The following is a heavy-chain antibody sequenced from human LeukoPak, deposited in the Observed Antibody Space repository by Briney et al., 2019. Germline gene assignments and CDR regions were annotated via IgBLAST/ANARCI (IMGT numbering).Heavy chain of an antibody. Sequence: PGGSLRLSCAASGFSFSIYAMSWVRQAPGKGLEWVSGISGSSGNTYYADSVKGRFTISRDNSKNTLYLQMNSLRAEDTAVYYCAKHSYYYDSSGYSSYFDYWGQETLVTVSS. J-gene: IGHJ4*02. CDR3: AKHSYYYDSSGYSSYFDY. V-gene: IGHV3-23*01. CDR2: ISGSSGNT. D-gene: IGHD3-22*01. CDR1: GFSFSIYA.